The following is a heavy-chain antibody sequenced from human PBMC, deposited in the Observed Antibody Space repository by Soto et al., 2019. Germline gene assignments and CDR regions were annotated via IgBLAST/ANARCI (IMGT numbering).Heavy chain of an antibody. Sequence: GASVKVSCKASGYTFFTYDISWVRQAPGQGLEWMGWISTYSGDTKYAQKFQGRVTMTTDTSTTTAYLELRSLRSDDTAVYYCARHHGTTTSETWLDPCGQGTLVTVYS. J-gene: IGHJ5*02. D-gene: IGHD3-3*01. V-gene: IGHV1-18*01. CDR2: ISTYSGDT. CDR3: ARHHGTTTSETWLDP. CDR1: GYTFFTYD.